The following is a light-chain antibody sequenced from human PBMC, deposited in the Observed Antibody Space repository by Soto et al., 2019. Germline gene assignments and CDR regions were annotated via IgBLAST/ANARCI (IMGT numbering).Light chain of an antibody. Sequence: QSVLTQPRSVSGSPGQSVTISCTGTSSYDGGYEYVSWYQQHPGKAPKLMIYDVSKRPSGVPDRFSGSRSGNTASLTISGLQTEDEADYYCCSYAGSPFYVFGIGTKVTVL. CDR3: CSYAGSPFYV. J-gene: IGLJ1*01. V-gene: IGLV2-11*01. CDR1: SSYDGGYEY. CDR2: DVS.